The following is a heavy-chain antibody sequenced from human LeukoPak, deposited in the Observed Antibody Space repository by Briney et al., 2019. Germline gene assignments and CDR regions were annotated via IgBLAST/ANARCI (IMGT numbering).Heavy chain of an antibody. V-gene: IGHV4-38-2*02. CDR2: IYHSGST. CDR3: ARDSLAQALGYPSYYYGMDV. J-gene: IGHJ6*04. CDR1: GYSISSGYY. D-gene: IGHD2-15*01. Sequence: SETLSLTCAVSGYSISSGYYWGWIRQPPGKGLEWIGSIYHSGSTYYNPSLKSRVTISVDTSKNQFSLKLSSVTAADTAVYYCARDSLAQALGYPSYYYGMDVWGKGTTVTVSS.